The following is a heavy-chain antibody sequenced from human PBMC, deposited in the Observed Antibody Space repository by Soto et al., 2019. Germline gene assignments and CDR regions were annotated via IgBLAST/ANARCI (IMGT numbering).Heavy chain of an antibody. CDR1: GLTCRTYL. D-gene: IGHD3-16*02. CDR3: ATYRDSDCGTFRFRP. V-gene: IGHV3-7*01. Sequence: GGSLRLSCRTSGLTCRTYLMSWVRQAPGKGRQWVANIKTEGSEEEYTDSVEGRFTSSIDNTKNSLYLRINSLRAADTAMYSCATYRDSDCGTFRFRPWGQGTLVTVSS. CDR2: IKTEGSEE. J-gene: IGHJ5*02.